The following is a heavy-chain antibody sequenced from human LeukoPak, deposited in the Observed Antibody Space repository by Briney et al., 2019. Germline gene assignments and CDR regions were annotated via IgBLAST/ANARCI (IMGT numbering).Heavy chain of an antibody. CDR3: ARALERCSSGWSLGY. D-gene: IGHD6-19*01. Sequence: ASVKVSCKASGYTFTSYDINWVRQATGQGREWMGWMNPNSGNTGYAQKFQGRDTMTRNTSISTAYMELSSLRSEDTAVYYCARALERCSSGWSLGYWGQGTLVTVSS. V-gene: IGHV1-8*01. J-gene: IGHJ4*02. CDR2: MNPNSGNT. CDR1: GYTFTSYD.